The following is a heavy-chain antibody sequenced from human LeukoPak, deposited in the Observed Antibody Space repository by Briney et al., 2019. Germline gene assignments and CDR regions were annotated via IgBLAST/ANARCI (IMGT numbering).Heavy chain of an antibody. CDR2: ISTSSSTI. D-gene: IGHD3-22*01. CDR1: GFTFSNYN. CDR3: ARDPATQAWLSAYYFDY. V-gene: IGHV3-48*01. Sequence: PPGGSLRLSCAASGFTFSNYNMNWVRQAPGKGLEWISYISTSSSTIYYADSVRGRFTISRDNAKDSLYLQMNSLRAEDTAVYYCARDPATQAWLSAYYFDYWGQGALVTVSP. J-gene: IGHJ4*02.